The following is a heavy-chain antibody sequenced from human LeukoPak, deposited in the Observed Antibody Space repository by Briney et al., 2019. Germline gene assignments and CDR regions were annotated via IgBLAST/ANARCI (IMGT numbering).Heavy chain of an antibody. V-gene: IGHV3-21*01. J-gene: IGHJ6*04. CDR3: ARDRATGTTNYYYYYGMDV. D-gene: IGHD1-1*01. Sequence: PGGSLRLSCAASGFIFSTYTVNWVRQAPGKGLEWVSSISSGTSYIYYADSVKGRFTISRDNAKNSLYLQMNSLRAEDTAVYYCARDRATGTTNYYYYYGMDVWGKGTTVTVSS. CDR2: ISSGTSYI. CDR1: GFIFSTYT.